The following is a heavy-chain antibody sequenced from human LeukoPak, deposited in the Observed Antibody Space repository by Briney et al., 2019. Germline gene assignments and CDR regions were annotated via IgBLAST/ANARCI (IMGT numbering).Heavy chain of an antibody. V-gene: IGHV3-33*01. CDR3: ARGILWFGELLWLPGYYGMDV. CDR1: GFTFSSYG. CDR2: IWYDGSNK. Sequence: GGSLRLSCAASGFTFSSYGMHWVRQAPGKGLEWVALIWYDGSNKYYADSVKGRFTISRDNSKNTLYLQMNSLRAGDTAVYYCARGILWFGELLWLPGYYGMDVWGQGTTVTVSS. J-gene: IGHJ6*02. D-gene: IGHD3-10*01.